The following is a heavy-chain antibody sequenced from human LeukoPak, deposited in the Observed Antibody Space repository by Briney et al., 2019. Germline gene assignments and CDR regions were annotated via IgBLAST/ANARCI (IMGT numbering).Heavy chain of an antibody. J-gene: IGHJ3*02. CDR1: GFTFTIFG. Sequence: GGSLRLSCAASGFTFTIFGLNWVRQAPGKVPEWVSYIDARSGITYYADSVQGRFTISRDSAQESVFLQMNSLRADDTAVYYCARTYDFGRGPPGDAFDNWGPGTLVTVSS. CDR2: IDARSGIT. D-gene: IGHD3-3*01. CDR3: ARTYDFGRGPPGDAFDN. V-gene: IGHV3-48*01.